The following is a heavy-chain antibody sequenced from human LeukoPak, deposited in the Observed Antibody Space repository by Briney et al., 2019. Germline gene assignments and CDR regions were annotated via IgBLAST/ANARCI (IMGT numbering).Heavy chain of an antibody. D-gene: IGHD2-2*01. Sequence: PSETLSLTCTVFGGSISSSSYFWGWIRQPPGKGLEWIGSIYYSGSTYYNPSLKSRVTISVDTSKNQFSLKLSSVTAADTAVYYCARDEGGQLNYFDYWGQGTLVTVSS. V-gene: IGHV4-39*07. J-gene: IGHJ4*02. CDR1: GGSISSSSYF. CDR2: IYYSGST. CDR3: ARDEGGQLNYFDY.